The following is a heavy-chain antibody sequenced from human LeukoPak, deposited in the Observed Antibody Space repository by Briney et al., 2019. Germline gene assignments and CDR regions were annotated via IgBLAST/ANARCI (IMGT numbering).Heavy chain of an antibody. D-gene: IGHD5-18*01. CDR3: AHRSRGYGYGIDY. CDR2: ISWDDTK. J-gene: IGHJ4*02. CDR1: GFSFSTSAAG. Sequence: SGPTLVKPTQTLTLTCTFSGFSFSTSAAGVGWIRQPPGKALEWLALISWDDTKHCSPSLKSRLTITKDTSKNQVVLIMTNMDPVDTATYYCAHRSRGYGYGIDYWGQGALVTVSS. V-gene: IGHV2-5*02.